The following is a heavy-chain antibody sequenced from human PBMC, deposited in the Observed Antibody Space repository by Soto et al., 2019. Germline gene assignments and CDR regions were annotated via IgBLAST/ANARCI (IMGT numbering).Heavy chain of an antibody. CDR3: ARDQGYCSGGSCYSGFTGNWFDP. J-gene: IGHJ5*02. Sequence: KSSETLSLTCTVSGGSISSGGYYWSWIRQHPGKGLEWIGYIYYSGSTYYNPSLKSRVTISVDTSKNQFSLKLSSVTAADTAVYYCARDQGYCSGGSCYSGFTGNWFDPWGQGTLVTVSS. CDR2: IYYSGST. V-gene: IGHV4-31*03. CDR1: GGSISSGGYY. D-gene: IGHD2-15*01.